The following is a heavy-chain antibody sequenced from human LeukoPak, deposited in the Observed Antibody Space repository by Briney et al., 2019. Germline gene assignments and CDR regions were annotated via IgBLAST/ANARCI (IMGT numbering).Heavy chain of an antibody. CDR1: GFTFSSYS. Sequence: GGSLRLSCAAAGFTFSSYSMNWVRQAPGKGLEWVSYISSSSSTIYYADSVKGRFTISRDNAKNSLYLQMNSLRAEDTAVYYSARDYCSSTSGYSQYYYYGMDVWGQGTTVTVSS. J-gene: IGHJ6*02. V-gene: IGHV3-48*01. CDR3: ARDYCSSTSGYSQYYYYGMDV. D-gene: IGHD2-2*01. CDR2: ISSSSSTI.